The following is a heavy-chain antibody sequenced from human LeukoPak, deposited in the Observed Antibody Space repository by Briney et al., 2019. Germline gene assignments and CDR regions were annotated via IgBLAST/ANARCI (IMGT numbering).Heavy chain of an antibody. D-gene: IGHD4-23*01. CDR1: GGSISSGGYY. CDR2: IYYSGST. CDR3: ARHDYGGNLDY. Sequence: SETLSLTCTVSGGSISSGGYYWSWIRQHPGKGLEWIGYIYYSGSTYYNPSLKGRVTISVDTSKNQFSLKLSSVTAADTAVYYCARHDYGGNLDYWGQGTLVTVSS. J-gene: IGHJ4*02. V-gene: IGHV4-31*03.